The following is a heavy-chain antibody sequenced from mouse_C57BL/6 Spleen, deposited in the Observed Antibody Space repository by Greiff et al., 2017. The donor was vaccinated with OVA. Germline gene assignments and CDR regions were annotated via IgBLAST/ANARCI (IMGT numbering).Heavy chain of an antibody. CDR1: GFTFSDYG. V-gene: IGHV5-17*01. CDR2: ISSGSSTI. J-gene: IGHJ1*03. Sequence: EVKLVESGGGLVKPGGSLKLSCAASGFTFSDYGMHWVRQAPEKGLEWVAYISSGSSTIYYADTVKGRFTISRDNAKNTLFLQMTSLRSEDTAMYYCANTGDWYFDVWGTGTTGTVSS. D-gene: IGHD4-1*01. CDR3: ANTGDWYFDV.